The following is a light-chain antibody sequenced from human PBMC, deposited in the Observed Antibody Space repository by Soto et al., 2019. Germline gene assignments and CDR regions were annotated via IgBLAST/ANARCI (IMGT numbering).Light chain of an antibody. CDR2: AAS. CDR3: QQYGSSLIT. Sequence: EILLRQSPGTLAFSPGERATLSCRASQTISSSYLAWYQQKPGQTPTLLIYAASSRATGIPDRFSGSGSGTDFTLTISRLEPEDFAVYFCQQYGSSLITFGGGTKVDIK. CDR1: QTISSSY. J-gene: IGKJ4*01. V-gene: IGKV3-20*01.